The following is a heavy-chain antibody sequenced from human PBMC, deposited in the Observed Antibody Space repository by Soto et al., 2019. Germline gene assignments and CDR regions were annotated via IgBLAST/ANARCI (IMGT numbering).Heavy chain of an antibody. CDR2: INPSGGRT. CDR1: GNSFTTYY. D-gene: IGHD3-22*01. Sequence: ASVKVSCKASGNSFTTYYMHWVRQAPGQGLEWMGIINPSGGRTTYAQKFQGRVTMTRDTSTSTFHMELSSLTSEDTAVYYCAGLYHYDSSGYYDYWGQGTPVTVYS. V-gene: IGHV1-46*01. J-gene: IGHJ4*02. CDR3: AGLYHYDSSGYYDY.